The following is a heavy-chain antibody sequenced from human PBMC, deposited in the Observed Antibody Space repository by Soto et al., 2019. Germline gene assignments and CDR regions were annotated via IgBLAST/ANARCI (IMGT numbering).Heavy chain of an antibody. Sequence: SVKVSSKASGYTFTKYGINGVGLSGLRGRNGMGWISGYNGITKYTQEFQGRVTMTTDTSTSTAYMELRSLRSDDTAVYFCARGSEEDYLDHSGYYSNFDYWGQGTLVTVSS. CDR1: GYTFTKYG. J-gene: IGHJ4*02. D-gene: IGHD3-22*01. V-gene: IGHV1-18*04. CDR3: ARGSEEDYLDHSGYYSNFDY. CDR2: ISGYNGIT.